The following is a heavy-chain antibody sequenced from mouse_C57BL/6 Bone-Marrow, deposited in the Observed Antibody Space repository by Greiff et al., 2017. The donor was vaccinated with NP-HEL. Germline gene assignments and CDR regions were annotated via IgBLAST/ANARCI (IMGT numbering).Heavy chain of an antibody. CDR3: ARDGYGSSPCYFDY. CDR2: ISDGGSYA. D-gene: IGHD1-1*01. Sequence: EVQGVESGGGLVKPGGSLKLSCAASGFTFSSYAMSWVRQTPEKRLEWVATISDGGSYAYYPANVKGRFTISRDNAKNNLYLQMSHLKSEDTAMYYCARDGYGSSPCYFDYWGQGTTLTVSS. J-gene: IGHJ2*01. CDR1: GFTFSSYA. V-gene: IGHV5-4*01.